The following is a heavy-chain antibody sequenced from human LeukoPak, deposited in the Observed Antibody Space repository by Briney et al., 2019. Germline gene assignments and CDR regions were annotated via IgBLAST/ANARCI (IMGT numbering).Heavy chain of an antibody. J-gene: IGHJ6*02. V-gene: IGHV3-7*01. Sequence: GGSLRLSCAASGFPFNAYWMTWVRQAPGKGLEWVANIRQDGDTKDYVDSVKGRFTISRDNAKNTLYVQMNSLRAEDTAVYYCARVRSGSSAGNYGMDVWGQGTTVTVSS. CDR2: IRQDGDTK. CDR3: ARVRSGSSAGNYGMDV. D-gene: IGHD1-26*01. CDR1: GFPFNAYW.